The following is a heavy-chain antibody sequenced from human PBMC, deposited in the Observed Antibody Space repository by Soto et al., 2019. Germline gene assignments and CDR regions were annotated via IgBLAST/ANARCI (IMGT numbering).Heavy chain of an antibody. D-gene: IGHD3-10*01. CDR2: ISNGGSNK. CDR1: GFTFSNYG. J-gene: IGHJ4*02. V-gene: IGHV3-30*18. Sequence: QVQLLESGGGVVQPGRSLRLSCVASGFTFSNYGMHWVRQAPGKGLEWVAVISNGGSNKYYADSVKGRFTISRDNSKNTLYLQMNSLRAEDTAVDYCAKDLWFGESLKYYFDYWGQGILVTVSS. CDR3: AKDLWFGESLKYYFDY.